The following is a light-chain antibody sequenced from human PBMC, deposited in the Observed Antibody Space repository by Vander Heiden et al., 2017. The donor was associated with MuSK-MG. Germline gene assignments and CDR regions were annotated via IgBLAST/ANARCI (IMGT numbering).Light chain of an antibody. CDR1: QGITNY. V-gene: IGKV1-9*01. CDR2: TAS. CDR3: QQLNLYPRT. Sequence: DIQLTQSPSFLSASVGDTVTITCRASQGITNYLAWYQQKSGQAPKLLIYTASTLRRGVPSRFSGGGSGTDFTLTISSLQPEDFATYYCQQLNLYPRTFRQGTKVEI. J-gene: IGKJ1*01.